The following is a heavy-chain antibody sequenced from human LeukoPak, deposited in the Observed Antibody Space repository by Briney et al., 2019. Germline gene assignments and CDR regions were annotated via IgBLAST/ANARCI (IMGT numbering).Heavy chain of an antibody. CDR2: INPNSGGT. V-gene: IGHV1-2*02. J-gene: IGHJ4*02. CDR1: GYTFTGYY. CDR3: ARGYDYGDPTDY. D-gene: IGHD4/OR15-4a*01. Sequence: EASVKVSCXASGYTFTGYYMHWVRQAPGQGLEWMGWINPNSGGTNYAQKFQGRVTMTRDTSTSTAYMELSRLRSDDTAVYYCARGYDYGDPTDYWGQGTLVTVSS.